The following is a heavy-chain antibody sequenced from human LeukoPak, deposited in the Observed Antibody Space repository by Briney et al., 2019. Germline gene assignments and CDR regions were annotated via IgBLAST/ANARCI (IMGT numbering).Heavy chain of an antibody. CDR3: ARPRVRGVDWFDP. CDR2: INPNSGGT. D-gene: IGHD3-10*01. Sequence: GASVKVSCQASGYTFTGYYMHWVRQAPGQGLEWMGWINPNSGGTNYAQKFQGRVTMTRDTSISTAYMELSRLRSDDTAVYYCARPRVRGVDWFDPWGQGTLVTVFS. J-gene: IGHJ5*02. CDR1: GYTFTGYY. V-gene: IGHV1-2*02.